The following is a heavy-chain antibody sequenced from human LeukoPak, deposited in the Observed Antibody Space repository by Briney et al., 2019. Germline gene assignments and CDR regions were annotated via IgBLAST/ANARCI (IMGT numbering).Heavy chain of an antibody. J-gene: IGHJ3*02. CDR2: ISSSGSTI. D-gene: IGHD3-3*01. Sequence: PGGSLRLSCAASRFIISDYYMTWIRQAPGKGLEWVSYISSSGSTIYYADSVKGRFTISRDNAKNSLYLQMNSLRAEDTAVYYCAREYMGSMADDFWSGPPRKAFDIWGQGTMVTVSS. CDR3: AREYMGSMADDFWSGPPRKAFDI. V-gene: IGHV3-11*04. CDR1: RFIISDYY.